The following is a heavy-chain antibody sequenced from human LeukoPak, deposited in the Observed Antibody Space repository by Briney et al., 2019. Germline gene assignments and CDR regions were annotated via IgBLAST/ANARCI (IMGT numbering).Heavy chain of an antibody. CDR3: ARDLSGVTGYTYGRGIDY. J-gene: IGHJ4*02. V-gene: IGHV3-7*01. D-gene: IGHD5-18*01. CDR1: GFTLSSYW. CDR2: IKQDGSDK. Sequence: GGSLRLSCAASGFTLSSYWMSWVRQPPGKGLEWVANIKQDGSDKYYVDSVKGRFTISRDNAKTSLYLQMNSLRAEDTAVYYCARDLSGVTGYTYGRGIDYWGRGTLVTVSS.